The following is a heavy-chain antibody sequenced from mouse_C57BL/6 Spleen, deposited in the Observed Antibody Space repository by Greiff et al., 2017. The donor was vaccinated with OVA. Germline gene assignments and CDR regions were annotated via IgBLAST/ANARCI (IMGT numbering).Heavy chain of an antibody. CDR1: GYTFTSYW. Sequence: QVQLQQPGAELVRPGSSVKLSCKASGYTFTSYWMHWVKQRPIQGLEWIGNIDTSDSETHYNQKFKDKATLTVDKSSSTASMQLSSRTSEDSAVYYCARAGGYGNYEAYWGQGTLVTVSA. CDR3: ARAGGYGNYEAY. J-gene: IGHJ3*01. CDR2: IDTSDSET. D-gene: IGHD2-1*01. V-gene: IGHV1-52*01.